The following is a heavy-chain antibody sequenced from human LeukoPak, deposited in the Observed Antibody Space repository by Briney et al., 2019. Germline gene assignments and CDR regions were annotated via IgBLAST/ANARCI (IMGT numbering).Heavy chain of an antibody. Sequence: GGSLRLSCAASGFTFSSYGMHWVRQAPGKGLEWVAFIRYDGSNKYYADSEKGRFTISRDNSKNTLYLQMNSLRAEDTAVYYCAHLYVWGSYRYLFDYWGQGTLVTVSS. D-gene: IGHD3-16*02. J-gene: IGHJ4*02. V-gene: IGHV3-30*02. CDR1: GFTFSSYG. CDR3: AHLYVWGSYRYLFDY. CDR2: IRYDGSNK.